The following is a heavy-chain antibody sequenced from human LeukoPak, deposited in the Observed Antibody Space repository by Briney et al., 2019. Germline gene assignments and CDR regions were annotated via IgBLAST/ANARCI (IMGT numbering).Heavy chain of an antibody. D-gene: IGHD4-17*01. CDR2: IYYSGST. CDR3: AGSYDYGADYWYFDL. V-gene: IGHV4-39*07. CDR1: GGSISSSSYY. J-gene: IGHJ2*01. Sequence: PSETLSLTCTVSGGSISSSSYYWGWICQPPGKGLEWIGSIYYSGSTYYNPSLKSRVTISVDTSKNQFSLKLSSVTAADTAVYYCAGSYDYGADYWYFDLWGRGTLVTVSS.